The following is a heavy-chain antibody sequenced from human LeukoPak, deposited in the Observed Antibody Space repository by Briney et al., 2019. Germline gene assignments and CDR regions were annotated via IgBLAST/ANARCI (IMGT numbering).Heavy chain of an antibody. CDR1: GFTFSSYA. J-gene: IGHJ4*02. CDR3: AKDLGSGWYLGSFDY. D-gene: IGHD6-19*01. Sequence: PGGSLRLSCAASGFTFSSYAMSWVRQAPGKGLEWVAVISYDGSNKHYADSVKGRFTISRDNSKNTLYLQMNSLRAEDTAVYYCAKDLGSGWYLGSFDYWGQGTLVTVSS. CDR2: ISYDGSNK. V-gene: IGHV3-30*18.